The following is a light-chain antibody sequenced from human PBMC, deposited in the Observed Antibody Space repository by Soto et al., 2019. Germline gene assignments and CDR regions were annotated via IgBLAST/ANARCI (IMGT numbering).Light chain of an antibody. Sequence: QSALTQPPSVSATPGQGVTISCTGTSTDVGGYNYVSWYQQHPGKAPILIIYDVSKPPSGVPDRCSGSKSCNTASLTVSGLQAEDEADYYYCSSAGTYTCHVVFGGGTKLTVL. CDR1: STDVGGYNY. J-gene: IGLJ2*01. CDR2: DVS. CDR3: CSSAGTYTCHVV. V-gene: IGLV2-11*01.